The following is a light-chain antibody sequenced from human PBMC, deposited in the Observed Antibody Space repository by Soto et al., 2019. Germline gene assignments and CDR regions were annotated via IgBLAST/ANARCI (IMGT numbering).Light chain of an antibody. Sequence: EVVLTQSPATLSVSPGERVTLSCRASQSVGSNLAWFQQKPGQAPRLLIYGASTRATGIPARFSGSGSGTEFTLTISSLQSEDFAVYFCQQYNNWPITFGQGTRLETK. CDR2: GAS. V-gene: IGKV3-15*01. J-gene: IGKJ5*01. CDR1: QSVGSN. CDR3: QQYNNWPIT.